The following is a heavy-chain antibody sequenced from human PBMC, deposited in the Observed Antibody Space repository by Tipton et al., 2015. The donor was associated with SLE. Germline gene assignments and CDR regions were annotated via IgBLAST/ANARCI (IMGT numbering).Heavy chain of an antibody. V-gene: IGHV4-39*07. CDR3: ARRDAFDI. Sequence: TLSLTCTVSGGSISSSSYYWGWLRQPPGKGLEWIGSIYHSGSTYYNPSLKSRVTISVDTSKNQFSLKLSSVTAADTAVYYCARRDAFDIWGQGTMVTVSS. CDR1: GGSISSSSYY. CDR2: IYHSGST. J-gene: IGHJ3*02.